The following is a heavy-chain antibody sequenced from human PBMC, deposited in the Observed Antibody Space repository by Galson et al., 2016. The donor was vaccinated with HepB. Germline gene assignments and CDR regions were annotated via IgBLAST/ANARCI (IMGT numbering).Heavy chain of an antibody. V-gene: IGHV5-51*01. Sequence: QSGAEVKKPGESLKISCEGSGYTSSSYWIGWVRQMPGKGPEWMGIIYVEDSDTRYSPSFQGQVTISADKSINTAYLQWSSLKASDTAIYYCAGRDSNGWLEYYQHWGQGTLVTVSS. CDR1: GYTSSSYW. J-gene: IGHJ1*01. CDR3: AGRDSNGWLEYYQH. CDR2: IYVEDSDT. D-gene: IGHD6-19*01.